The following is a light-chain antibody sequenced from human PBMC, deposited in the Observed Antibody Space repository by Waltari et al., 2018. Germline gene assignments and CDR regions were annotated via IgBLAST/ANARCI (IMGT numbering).Light chain of an antibody. V-gene: IGKV1-39*01. CDR3: QQSYSLLRLT. CDR2: ATY. J-gene: IGKJ4*01. CDR1: QSINNY. Sequence: DIQMTQSPSYLSASVGDTVTITCRASQSINNYLTWYQQKQGKAPILLIYATYTLQSGVPSRFSGSGSGTDFTLTISNLQPEDFATYYCQQSYSLLRLTFGGGTKVDIK.